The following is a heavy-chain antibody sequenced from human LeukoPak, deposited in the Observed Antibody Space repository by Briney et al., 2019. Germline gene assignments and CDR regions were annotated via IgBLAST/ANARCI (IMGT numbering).Heavy chain of an antibody. V-gene: IGHV3-48*04. CDR3: ARVIGSYGDSAY. CDR1: RFYFSSYG. CDR2: ISSTSSAI. Sequence: GGSLRLSCVASRFYFSSYGLHWGRQAPGKGLEWLSDISSTSSAIYYADSVKGRFTISRDNAKNSLYLQMDSLRAEDTAIYYCARVIGSYGDSAYWGQGTLVTVSS. J-gene: IGHJ4*02. D-gene: IGHD3-16*01.